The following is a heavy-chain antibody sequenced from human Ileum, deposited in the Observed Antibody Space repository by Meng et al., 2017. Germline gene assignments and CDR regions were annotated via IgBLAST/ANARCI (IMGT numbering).Heavy chain of an antibody. D-gene: IGHD1-26*01. V-gene: IGHV2-5*02. J-gene: IGHJ4*02. CDR2: IDWDEEI. Sequence: QITLKESGPTLMKPTQTLTLTCTFSGLSLSASRVGVGWIRQPPGKALEWLAVIDWDEEIPYSPSLKSRLTVTKDTSKYQEILSMTTRDPVDTGTYYCAHRGVGPFDYWGQGTLVTVSS. CDR1: GLSLSASRVG. CDR3: AHRGVGPFDY.